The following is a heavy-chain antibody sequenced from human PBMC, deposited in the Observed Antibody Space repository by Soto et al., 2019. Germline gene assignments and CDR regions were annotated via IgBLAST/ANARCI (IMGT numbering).Heavy chain of an antibody. CDR3: ARDLGYCTNGVCYTDLYYYYSMDV. V-gene: IGHV1-18*01. CDR1: GYTFTSYG. CDR2: ISAYNGNT. D-gene: IGHD2-8*01. J-gene: IGHJ6*03. Sequence: ASVKVSCKASGYTFTSYGISWVRQAPGQGLEWMGWISAYNGNTNYAQKLQGRVTMTTDTSTSTAYMELRSLRSDDTAVYYCARDLGYCTNGVCYTDLYYYYSMDVWGKGTTVTVSS.